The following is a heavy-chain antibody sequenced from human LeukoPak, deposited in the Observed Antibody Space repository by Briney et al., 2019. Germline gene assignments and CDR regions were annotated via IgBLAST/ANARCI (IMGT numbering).Heavy chain of an antibody. CDR2: ISSTRSNI. J-gene: IGHJ4*02. D-gene: IGHD2-2*01. V-gene: IGHV3-21*01. CDR3: ARHRDCSTTTCSVKWGFDY. CDR1: GFTFASYS. Sequence: GGSLRLSCTPSGFTFASYSMNWVRQAPGKGLEWVSSISSTRSNIYYADLVKGRFTVSRDNARDTLYLQMNSLRAEDTAVYYCARHRDCSTTTCSVKWGFDYWGQGTLVTVSS.